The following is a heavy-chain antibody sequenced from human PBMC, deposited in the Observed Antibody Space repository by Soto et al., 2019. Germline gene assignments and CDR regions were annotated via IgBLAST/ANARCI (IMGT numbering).Heavy chain of an antibody. CDR2: IRQDGRIKEDGGEK. V-gene: IGHV3-7*01. Sequence: GGSLRLSCVASGFTLSSYSMTWVRQAPGKGPEWVANIRQDGRIKEDGGEKYYMDSLEGRFTISRDNAKNSVFLQMNSLRVEDTAVYYCARALGEDKSVYRPNDYWGQGT. CDR1: GFTLSSYS. J-gene: IGHJ4*02. CDR3: ARALGEDKSVYRPNDY. D-gene: IGHD3-3*01.